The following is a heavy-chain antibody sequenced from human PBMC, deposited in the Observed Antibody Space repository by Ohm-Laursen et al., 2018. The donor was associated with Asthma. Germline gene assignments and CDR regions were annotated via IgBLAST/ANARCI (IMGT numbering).Heavy chain of an antibody. CDR1: GFTFSSYS. V-gene: IGHV3-48*04. CDR3: ARDQVGATPRFDY. CDR2: ISSSSSTI. Sequence: SLRLSCAASGFTFSSYSMNWVRQAPGKGLEWVSYISSSSSTIYYADSVKGRFTISRDNAKNSLYLQMNSLRAEDTAVYYCARDQVGATPRFDYWGQGTLVTVSS. J-gene: IGHJ4*02. D-gene: IGHD1-26*01.